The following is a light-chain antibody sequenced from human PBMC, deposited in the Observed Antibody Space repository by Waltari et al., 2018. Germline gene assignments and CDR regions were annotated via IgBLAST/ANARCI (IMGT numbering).Light chain of an antibody. CDR1: QNVNNN. V-gene: IGKV3-15*01. Sequence: RATLSCRASQNVNNNLAWYQRKPGQAPRLLIYDASTRATGIPARFSGGGSGTEFTLSISSLQSEDFAVYYCQQYDNWPLTFGLGTKLEIK. J-gene: IGKJ2*01. CDR3: QQYDNWPLT. CDR2: DAS.